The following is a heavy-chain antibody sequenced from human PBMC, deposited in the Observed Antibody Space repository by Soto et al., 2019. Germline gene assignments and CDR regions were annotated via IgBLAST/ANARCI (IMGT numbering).Heavy chain of an antibody. V-gene: IGHV3-48*02. J-gene: IGHJ4*02. CDR1: GFAVNIYI. CDR3: ARSVAGHFDY. CDR2: ITSDTATI. Sequence: SLRLSCAASGFAVNIYIMNWVRQAPGKGLEWVSYITSDTATIHYADSVRGRFTISRDNAENSLFLQMNSLRDEDTAAYYCARSVAGHFDYWGQGALVTVS. D-gene: IGHD6-19*01.